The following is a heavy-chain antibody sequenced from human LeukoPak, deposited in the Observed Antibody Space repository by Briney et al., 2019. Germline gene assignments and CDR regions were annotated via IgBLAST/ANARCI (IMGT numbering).Heavy chain of an antibody. Sequence: ASVKVSCKASGGTFSSYAISWVRQAPGQGLEWMGGIIPIFGTANYAQKFQGRVTITADESTGTAYMELSSLRSEDTAVYYCARGLSDTAMALFDYWGQGTLVTVSS. CDR3: ARGLSDTAMALFDY. D-gene: IGHD5-18*01. V-gene: IGHV1-69*13. J-gene: IGHJ4*02. CDR2: IIPIFGTA. CDR1: GGTFSSYA.